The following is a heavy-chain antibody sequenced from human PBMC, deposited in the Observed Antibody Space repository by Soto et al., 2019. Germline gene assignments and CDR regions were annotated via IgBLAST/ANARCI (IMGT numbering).Heavy chain of an antibody. J-gene: IGHJ4*02. CDR2: IYSGGNT. CDR3: GRGSSDSDGILRVDY. CDR1: GFTVSTNY. V-gene: IGHV3-53*02. D-gene: IGHD2-2*01. Sequence: EVQLVETGGGLIQPGESLRLSCAASGFTVSTNYMSWVRQAPGKGLEWVSVIYSGGNTYYADSVKSRFSMSRDKSKNTLFLQMNGLRAEDTAVYYCGRGSSDSDGILRVDYWGQGTLVTVSS.